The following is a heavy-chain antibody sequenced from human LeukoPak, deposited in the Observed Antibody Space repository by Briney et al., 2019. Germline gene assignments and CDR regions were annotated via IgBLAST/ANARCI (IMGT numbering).Heavy chain of an antibody. D-gene: IGHD6-19*01. CDR2: ISWNSGAK. CDR1: RFTFEHYA. V-gene: IGHV3-9*01. CDR3: AKALPRAEAGSRESYYYALDV. J-gene: IGHJ6*02. Sequence: HGRSLRLSCSASRFTFEHYAMHWVRQAPGKGLEWVSGISWNSGAKGYADSVKGRFTISRDNAKNALYLQMNNLRAEDTAFYYCAKALPRAEAGSRESYYYALDVWGQGTTVIVSS.